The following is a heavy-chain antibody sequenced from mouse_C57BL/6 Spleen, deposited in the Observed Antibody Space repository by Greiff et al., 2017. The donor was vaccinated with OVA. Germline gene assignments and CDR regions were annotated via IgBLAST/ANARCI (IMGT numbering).Heavy chain of an antibody. J-gene: IGHJ3*01. D-gene: IGHD2-5*01. CDR2: IHPSDSDT. CDR1: GYTFTSSW. V-gene: IGHV1-74*01. Sequence: QVQLQQPGAELVKPGASVKVSCKASGYTFTSSWMHWVKQRPGQGLEWIGRIHPSDSDTNYNQKFKGKATLTVDKSSSTAYMQLSSLTSEDSAVYYCAIPAYYSKAWFAYWGQGTLVTVSA. CDR3: AIPAYYSKAWFAY.